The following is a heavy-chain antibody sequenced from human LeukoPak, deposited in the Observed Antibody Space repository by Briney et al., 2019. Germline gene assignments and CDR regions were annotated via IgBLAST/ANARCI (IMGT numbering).Heavy chain of an antibody. D-gene: IGHD4-17*01. J-gene: IGHJ4*02. CDR3: AKSHYGDYEYFDY. CDR1: GFTFSSYA. V-gene: IGHV3-23*01. CDR2: ISGSGGST. Sequence: GGSLRLSCAASGFTFSSYAMSWVRQAPGKGLEWVSAISGSGGSTYYADSEKGRFTISRDNSKNTLYLQMSSLRAEDTAAYYCAKSHYGDYEYFDYWGQGTLVTVSS.